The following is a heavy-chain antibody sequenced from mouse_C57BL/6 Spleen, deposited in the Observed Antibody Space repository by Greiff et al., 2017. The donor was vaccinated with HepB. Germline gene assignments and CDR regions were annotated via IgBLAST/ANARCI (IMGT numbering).Heavy chain of an antibody. CDR2: INPGSGGT. J-gene: IGHJ2*01. V-gene: IGHV1-54*01. CDR3: ARRVYYDYDGHFDY. Sequence: VQLQQSGAELVRPGTSVKVSCKASGYAFTNYLIEWVKQRPGQGLEWIGVINPGSGGTNYNEKFKGKATLTADKSSSTAYMQLSSLTSEDSAVYFCARRVYYDYDGHFDYWGQGTTLTVSS. CDR1: GYAFTNYL. D-gene: IGHD2-4*01.